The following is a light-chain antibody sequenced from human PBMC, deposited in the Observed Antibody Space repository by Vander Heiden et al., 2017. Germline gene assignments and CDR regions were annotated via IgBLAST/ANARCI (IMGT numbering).Light chain of an antibody. J-gene: IGKJ3*01. V-gene: IGKV3-20*01. CDR1: QSVSSSY. CDR3: QQYVSSPQT. Sequence: EIVLTQSPGTLAWYPGERATLPCRASQSVSSSYFAWYQQKPGQAPRLLIYGASSRATGIPDRFSGSGSGTEFTLTISRLEPEDFAVYYCQQYVSSPQTFGPGTKVDF. CDR2: GAS.